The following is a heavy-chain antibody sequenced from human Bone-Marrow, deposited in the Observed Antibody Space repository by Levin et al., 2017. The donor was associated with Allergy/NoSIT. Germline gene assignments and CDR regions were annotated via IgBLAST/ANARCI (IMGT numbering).Heavy chain of an antibody. D-gene: IGHD3-10*01. CDR3: AHRSYYASGKPFDS. J-gene: IGHJ4*02. Sequence: SGPTLVKPTQTLTLTCTFSGFSLTPGGVSVGWIRQPPGKALEWLALVYWDDDKRYSSSLESRLDITKDTSKNQVVLTMTNVAPVDTGTYYCAHRSYYASGKPFDSWGQGILVTVSS. CDR2: VYWDDDK. CDR1: GFSLTPGGVS. V-gene: IGHV2-5*02.